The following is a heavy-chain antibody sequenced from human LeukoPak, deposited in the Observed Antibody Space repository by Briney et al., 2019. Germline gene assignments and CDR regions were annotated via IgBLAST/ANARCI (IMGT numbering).Heavy chain of an antibody. V-gene: IGHV3-9*01. CDR2: INWNSVSA. CDR3: AKVKWEVLRAFDI. J-gene: IGHJ3*02. Sequence: PAGSLRLSCVASGFTFDDYAMHWVRQAPGKGLEWVGGINWNSVSAVYADSLKGRLTISRDNAKNSLFLQMNSVRADDTAVYYCAKVKWEVLRAFDIWGQGTMVTVSS. D-gene: IGHD1-26*01. CDR1: GFTFDDYA.